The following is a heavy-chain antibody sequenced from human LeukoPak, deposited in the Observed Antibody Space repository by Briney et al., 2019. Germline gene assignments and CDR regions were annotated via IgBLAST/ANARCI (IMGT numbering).Heavy chain of an antibody. CDR1: GYAFTRHY. V-gene: IGHV1-46*01. CDR3: ARDNSVGDYAWWFDP. D-gene: IGHD1-26*01. Sequence: SSVKVSCKASGYAFTRHYMHWVRQAPGQGLEWMGLINPSGSSTIYAQEFQGRVTMTRDMSTGTDYMELSSPRSEDTAVYYCARDNSVGDYAWWFDPWGQGNLVTVSS. CDR2: INPSGSST. J-gene: IGHJ5*02.